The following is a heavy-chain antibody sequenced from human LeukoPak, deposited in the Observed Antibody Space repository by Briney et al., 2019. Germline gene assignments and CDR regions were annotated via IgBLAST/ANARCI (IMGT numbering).Heavy chain of an antibody. J-gene: IGHJ2*01. CDR3: ARRSYNFFRGTGYRYWHVDL. CDR1: GGSISSSNSY. CDR2: ISYRGST. V-gene: IGHV4-39*01. Sequence: PSETLSLTCTVSGGSISSSNSYWGGIRQPPGKGLEWVGSISYRGSTFYNPSLKSRVTISVDTSKNQFSLRLSSVTAADTSVFSCARRSYNFFRGTGYRYWHVDLRDRGTVVTV. D-gene: IGHD1-1*01.